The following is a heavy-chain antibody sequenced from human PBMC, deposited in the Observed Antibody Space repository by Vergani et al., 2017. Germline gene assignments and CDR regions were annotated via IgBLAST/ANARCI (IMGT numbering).Heavy chain of an antibody. Sequence: QVQLQQWGAGLLKPSETLSLTCAVYGGSFSGYYWGWIRQPPGKGLEWIGSIYYSGSTYYNPSLKSRVTISVDTSKNQFSLKLSSVTAADTAVYYCASRGAQQWLLKDIWGQGTMVTVSS. D-gene: IGHD6-19*01. CDR3: ASRGAQQWLLKDI. CDR2: IYYSGST. J-gene: IGHJ3*02. CDR1: GGSFSGYY. V-gene: IGHV4-34*01.